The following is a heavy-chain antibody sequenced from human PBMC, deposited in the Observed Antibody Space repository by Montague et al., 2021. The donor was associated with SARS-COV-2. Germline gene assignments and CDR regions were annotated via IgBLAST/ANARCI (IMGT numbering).Heavy chain of an antibody. CDR2: IYNSGST. D-gene: IGHD1-20*01. CDR1: GGSISGYY. Sequence: SETLSLTCTVSGGSISGYYWSWFRQSAGKGLEWIGRIYNSGSTSYNPSLKIRVTMSVDTSKNQFSLKLSSVTAADTAVYYCVRAQGGSNWNYPDYWGQGTLVTVSS. CDR3: VRAQGGSNWNYPDY. J-gene: IGHJ4*02. V-gene: IGHV4-4*07.